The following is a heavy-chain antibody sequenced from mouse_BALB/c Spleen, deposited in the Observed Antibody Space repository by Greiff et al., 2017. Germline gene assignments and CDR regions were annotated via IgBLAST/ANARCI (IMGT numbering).Heavy chain of an antibody. CDR1: GFNIKDTY. J-gene: IGHJ1*01. D-gene: IGHD2-3*01. CDR3: ARNGYSLSYWYFDV. Sequence: EVQLQQSGAELVKPGASVKLSCTASGFNIKDTYMHWVKQRPEQGLEWIGRIDPANGNTKYDPKFQGKATITADTSSNTAYLQLSSLTSEDTAVYYCARNGYSLSYWYFDVWGAGTTVTVSS. V-gene: IGHV14-3*02. CDR2: IDPANGNT.